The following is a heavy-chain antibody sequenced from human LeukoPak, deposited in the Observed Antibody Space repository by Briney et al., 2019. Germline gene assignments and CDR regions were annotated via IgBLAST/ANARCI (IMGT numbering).Heavy chain of an antibody. V-gene: IGHV1-24*01. CDR2: FDPEDGET. D-gene: IGHD4-17*01. CDR1: GYTLTELS. CDR3: ATGLPPGDYADYYYGMDV. J-gene: IGHJ6*02. Sequence: ASVKVSCKVSGYTLTELSMHWVRQAPGKGLEWMGGFDPEDGETIYAQKFQGRVTMTEDTSTDTAYMELSSLRSEDTAVYYCATGLPPGDYADYYYGMDVWGQGTTVTVSS.